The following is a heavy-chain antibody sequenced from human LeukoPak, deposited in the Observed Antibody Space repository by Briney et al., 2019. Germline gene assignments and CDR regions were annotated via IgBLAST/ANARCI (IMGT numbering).Heavy chain of an antibody. D-gene: IGHD5-24*01. J-gene: IGHJ3*02. V-gene: IGHV3-7*01. Sequence: PGGSLRLSCAGSGFNFGNYWMSWVRQTPGKGLAWVANIKQDGNEKFYVDSVRGRFNIFRENAKNSLYLQMNSLRAEDTAVYYCARARRDGNTGLAFDIWGQGTMVTVSS. CDR2: IKQDGNEK. CDR1: GFNFGNYW. CDR3: ARARRDGNTGLAFDI.